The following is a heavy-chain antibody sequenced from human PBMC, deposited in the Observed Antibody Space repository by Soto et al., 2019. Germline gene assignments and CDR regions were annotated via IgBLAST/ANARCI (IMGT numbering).Heavy chain of an antibody. V-gene: IGHV1-18*01. CDR1: GYTFTSYG. CDR2: ISAYNGNT. CDR3: ARDRISDIVVVPAAIYYYYGMDV. J-gene: IGHJ6*02. Sequence: GASVKVSCKASGYTFTSYGISWVRQAPGQGLEWMGWISAYNGNTNYAQKLQGRVTMTTDTSTSTAYMELRSLRSDDTAVYYCARDRISDIVVVPAAIYYYYGMDVWGQGTTVTVSS. D-gene: IGHD2-2*01.